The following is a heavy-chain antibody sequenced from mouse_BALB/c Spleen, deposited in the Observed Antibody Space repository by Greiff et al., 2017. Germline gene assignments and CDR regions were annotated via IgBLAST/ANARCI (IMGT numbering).Heavy chain of an antibody. D-gene: IGHD4-1*01. CDR2: IDPANGNT. Sequence: VHVKQSGAELVKPGASVKLSCTASGFNIKDTYMHWVKQRPEQGLEWIGRIDPANGNTKYDPKFQGKATITADTSSNTAYLQLSSLTSEDTAVYYCAKDANWDYFDYWGQGTTLTVSS. V-gene: IGHV14-3*02. CDR3: AKDANWDYFDY. CDR1: GFNIKDTY. J-gene: IGHJ2*01.